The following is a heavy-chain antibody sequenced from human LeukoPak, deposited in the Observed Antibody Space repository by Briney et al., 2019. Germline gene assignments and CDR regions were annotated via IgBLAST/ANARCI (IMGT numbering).Heavy chain of an antibody. Sequence: SETLSLTCIVSGGSIRSGDHYWSWIRQPPGKGLEWIGYIYYNGDTYYNASLKSRVSISVDTSKNQFSLKLSSVTAADTAVYYCARAGVVPAVMNRAFDIWGQGSVVTVSS. V-gene: IGHV4-30-4*08. CDR3: ARAGVVPAVMNRAFDI. CDR2: IYYNGDT. CDR1: GGSIRSGDHY. D-gene: IGHD2-2*01. J-gene: IGHJ3*02.